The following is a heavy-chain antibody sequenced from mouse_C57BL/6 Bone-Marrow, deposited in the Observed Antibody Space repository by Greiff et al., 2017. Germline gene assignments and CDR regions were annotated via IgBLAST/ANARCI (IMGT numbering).Heavy chain of an antibody. D-gene: IGHD1-1*01. CDR2: IDPENGDT. CDR3: TFYYYGSSYWYFEV. Sequence: VQLQQSGAELVRPGASVKLSCTASGFNIKDDYMHWVKQRPEQGLEWIGWIDPENGDTEYASKFQGKATITADTSSNTAYLQLSSLTSEDTAVYYCTFYYYGSSYWYFEVWGTGTTVTVSS. CDR1: GFNIKDDY. V-gene: IGHV14-4*01. J-gene: IGHJ1*03.